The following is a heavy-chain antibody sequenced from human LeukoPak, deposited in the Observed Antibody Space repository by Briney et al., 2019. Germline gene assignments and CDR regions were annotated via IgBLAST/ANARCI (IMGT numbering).Heavy chain of an antibody. CDR1: GFTFSSYS. V-gene: IGHV3-21*01. J-gene: IGHJ5*02. D-gene: IGHD6-13*01. CDR2: ISSSSSYI. Sequence: GGSLRLSCAAPGFTFSSYSMNWVRQAPGKGLEWVSSISSSSSYIYYADSVKGRFTISRDNAKNSLYLQMNSLRAEDTAVYYCARDLASGIAAAGTVHWFDPWGQGTLVTVSS. CDR3: ARDLASGIAAAGTVHWFDP.